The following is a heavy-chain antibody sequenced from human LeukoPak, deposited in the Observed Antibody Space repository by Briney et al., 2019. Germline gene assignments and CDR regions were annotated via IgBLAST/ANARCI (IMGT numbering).Heavy chain of an antibody. CDR1: GGSISSSSYY. V-gene: IGHV4-61*02. J-gene: IGHJ3*02. CDR2: IYISGST. D-gene: IGHD3-9*01. CDR3: ARVQTSYYDILTGYYINAAFDI. Sequence: SETLSLTCTVSGGSISSSSYYWSWIRQPAGKGLEWIGRIYISGSTNYNPSLKSRVTISVDTSKNQFSLKLSSVTAADTAVYYCARVQTSYYDILTGYYINAAFDIWGQGTMVTVSS.